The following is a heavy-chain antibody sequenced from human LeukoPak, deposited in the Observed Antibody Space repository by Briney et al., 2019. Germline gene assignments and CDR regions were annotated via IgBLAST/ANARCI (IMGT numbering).Heavy chain of an antibody. D-gene: IGHD2-15*01. CDR2: IYTSGST. J-gene: IGHJ6*02. Sequence: PSETLPLTCTVSGGSISSGSYYWSWIRQPAGKGLEWIGRIYTSGSTNYNPSLKSRVTISVDTSKNQFSLKLSSVTAADTAVYYCARGRYCSGGSCYPYYYYYYGMDVWGQGTTVTVSS. V-gene: IGHV4-61*02. CDR1: GGSISSGSYY. CDR3: ARGRYCSGGSCYPYYYYYYGMDV.